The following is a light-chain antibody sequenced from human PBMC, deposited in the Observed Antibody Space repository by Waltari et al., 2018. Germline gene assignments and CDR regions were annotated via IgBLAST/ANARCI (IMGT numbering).Light chain of an antibody. CDR1: QTVSKY. Sequence: DIQMTQSPPSLSASVGDRVTISCRASQTVSKYLNWFQQKSGKGPKLLIYAASTLQGGVPPRFTGSGAGTDFTLTITSLQPEDFATYYCQQSYSLPPTFGQGTKVEVK. CDR3: QQSYSLPPT. CDR2: AAS. V-gene: IGKV1-39*01. J-gene: IGKJ1*01.